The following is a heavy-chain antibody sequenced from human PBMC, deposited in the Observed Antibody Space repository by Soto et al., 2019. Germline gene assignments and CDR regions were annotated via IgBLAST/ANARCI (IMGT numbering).Heavy chain of an antibody. J-gene: IGHJ6*02. V-gene: IGHV1-46*01. Sequence: ASVKVSCKASGYTFTSYYMHWVRQAPGQGLEWMGIINPSGGSTSYAQKFQGRVTMTRDTSTSTIYMELSSLRSEDTAVFYCAKSIVGATRGYYYYGMDVWGQGTTVTVSS. D-gene: IGHD1-26*01. CDR1: GYTFTSYY. CDR2: INPSGGST. CDR3: AKSIVGATRGYYYYGMDV.